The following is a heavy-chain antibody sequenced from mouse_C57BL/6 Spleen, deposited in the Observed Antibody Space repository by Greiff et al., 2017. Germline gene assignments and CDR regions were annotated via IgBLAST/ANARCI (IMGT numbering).Heavy chain of an antibody. V-gene: IGHV1-69*01. CDR2: IDPSDSYT. CDR3: ARGYYYGSYVDV. CDR1: GYTFPSYW. D-gene: IGHD1-1*01. J-gene: IGHJ1*03. Sequence: VQLQQPGAELVMPGASVKLSCKASGYTFPSYWMHWVKQRPGQGLEWIGEIDPSDSYTNYNQKFKGKSTLTVDKSSSTAYMQLSSLTSEDTAVYYCARGYYYGSYVDVWGTGTTVTVSS.